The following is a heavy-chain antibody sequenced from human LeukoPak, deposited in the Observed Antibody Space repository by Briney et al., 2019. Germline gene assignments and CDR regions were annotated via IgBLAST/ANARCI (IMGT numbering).Heavy chain of an antibody. V-gene: IGHV3-30*03. CDR3: ARTREQWQVLDY. J-gene: IGHJ4*02. Sequence: GGSLRLSCAASGLSFGSYGMHWVRQAPGKGLEWVAVISHEGSYQNYADSVKGRFTISRDNSKNMVSLQMNSLRAEDTAVYYCARTREQWQVLDYWGQGTLVTVSS. CDR2: ISHEGSYQ. D-gene: IGHD6-19*01. CDR1: GLSFGSYG.